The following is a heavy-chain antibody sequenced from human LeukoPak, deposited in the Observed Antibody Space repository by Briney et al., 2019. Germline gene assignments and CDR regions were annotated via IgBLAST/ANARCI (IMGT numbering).Heavy chain of an antibody. D-gene: IGHD1-26*01. CDR1: EISFRRYS. J-gene: IGHJ4*02. Sequence: GGSLRLSCAASEISFRRYSMPWVRQAPGKGLEWVAVYDGNKKYFADSVKGRFSVSRDNSNNTLYLQMNSLRAEDTATYYCAREFVGYYFDYWGQGTLVTVSS. CDR2: YDGNKK. V-gene: IGHV3-30-3*01. CDR3: AREFVGYYFDY.